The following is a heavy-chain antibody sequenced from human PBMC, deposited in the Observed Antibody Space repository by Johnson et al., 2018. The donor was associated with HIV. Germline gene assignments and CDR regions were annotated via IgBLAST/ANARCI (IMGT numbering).Heavy chain of an antibody. J-gene: IGHJ3*02. CDR2: IWYDGSNK. D-gene: IGHD1-26*01. CDR3: VRLQSGTGAFDI. V-gene: IGHV3-33*08. CDR1: GFTFSSYG. Sequence: QVQLVESGGGVVRPGGSLRLSCAASGFTFSSYGMHWVRQAPGKGLEWVAVIWYDGSNKYYTDSVKGRFTISRDNAESSLQLQVHSLRAEDTAVYYCVRLQSGTGAFDIWGQGTMVSVSS.